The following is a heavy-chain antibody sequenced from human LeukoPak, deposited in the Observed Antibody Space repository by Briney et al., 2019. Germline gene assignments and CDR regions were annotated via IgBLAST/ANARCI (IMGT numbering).Heavy chain of an antibody. CDR2: INAGNGNT. Sequence: HVASVNVSCKASGYTFTSYAMHWVRQAPGQRLEWMGWINAGNGNTKYSQKFQGRVTITRDTSASTAYMELSSPRSEDTAVYYCARVGSGWSLYYYYYGMDVWGQGTTVTVSS. J-gene: IGHJ6*02. CDR1: GYTFTSYA. CDR3: ARVGSGWSLYYYYYGMDV. D-gene: IGHD6-19*01. V-gene: IGHV1-3*01.